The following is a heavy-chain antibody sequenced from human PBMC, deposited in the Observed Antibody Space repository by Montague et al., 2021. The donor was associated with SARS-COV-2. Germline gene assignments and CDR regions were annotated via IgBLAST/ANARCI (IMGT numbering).Heavy chain of an antibody. CDR1: GGSIRGYY. D-gene: IGHD6-13*01. J-gene: IGHJ6*02. CDR2: ISDSGRT. Sequence: SETLSLTCTVSGGSIRGYYWTWIRQPPGKGLEWIGHISDSGRTIYNPSLKSRVTISVDTSKNQFSLNLRSVVAADTAIYYCTRDCGVAAADNYCSGMDVWGPGTPVTVSS. CDR3: TRDCGVAAADNYCSGMDV. V-gene: IGHV4-59*13.